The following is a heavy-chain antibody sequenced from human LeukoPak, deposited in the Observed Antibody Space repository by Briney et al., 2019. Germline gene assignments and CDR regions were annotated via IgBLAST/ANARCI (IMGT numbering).Heavy chain of an antibody. CDR2: INHSGST. CDR3: ARGRETKTYYYDSSGRIRRGAFDY. V-gene: IGHV4-34*01. J-gene: IGHJ4*02. D-gene: IGHD3-22*01. Sequence: SETLSLTCAVYGGSFSGYYWSWIRQPPGKGLEWIGEINHSGSTNYNPSLKSRVTISVDTSKNQFSLKLSSVTAADTAVYYCARGRETKTYYYDSSGRIRRGAFDYWGQGTLVTVSS. CDR1: GGSFSGYY.